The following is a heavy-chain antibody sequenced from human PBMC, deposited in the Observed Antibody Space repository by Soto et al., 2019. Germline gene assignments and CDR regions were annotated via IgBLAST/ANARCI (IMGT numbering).Heavy chain of an antibody. CDR3: ARYYSGYDFVDY. Sequence: SETLSLTCTVSGGSISSYYWSWIRQPPGKGLEWIGYIYYSGSTNYNPSLKSRVTISVDTSKNQFSLKLSSVTAADTAVYYCARYYSGYDFVDYWGRGTLVTVSS. CDR2: IYYSGST. D-gene: IGHD5-12*01. CDR1: GGSISSYY. V-gene: IGHV4-59*01. J-gene: IGHJ4*02.